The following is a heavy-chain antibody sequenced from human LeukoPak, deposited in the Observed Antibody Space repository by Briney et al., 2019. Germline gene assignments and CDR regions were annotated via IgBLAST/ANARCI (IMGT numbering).Heavy chain of an antibody. CDR2: IYNSGST. V-gene: IGHV4-59*12. Sequence: SETLSLTCSVSGGSISNYYWSWIRQSPGKGPEWIGYIYNSGSTNYNPSLKSRVTISLDTSKKQFSLKLSSVTAADTAVYYCARSGVINDYWGQGTLVTVSS. D-gene: IGHD4-23*01. CDR1: GGSISNYY. CDR3: ARSGVINDY. J-gene: IGHJ4*02.